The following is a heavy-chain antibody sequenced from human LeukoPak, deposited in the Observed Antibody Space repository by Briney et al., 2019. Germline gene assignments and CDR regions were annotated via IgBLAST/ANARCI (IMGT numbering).Heavy chain of an antibody. Sequence: SVKVSCKASGGTFSSYAISWVRQAPGQGLEWMGGIIPIFGTANYAQKFQGRVTITADESTSTAYMELSSLRSEDTAVYYCARLPGDYSSSWYAFDIWGQGTMVTVSS. CDR1: GGTFSSYA. J-gene: IGHJ3*02. CDR3: ARLPGDYSSSWYAFDI. V-gene: IGHV1-69*01. CDR2: IIPIFGTA. D-gene: IGHD6-13*01.